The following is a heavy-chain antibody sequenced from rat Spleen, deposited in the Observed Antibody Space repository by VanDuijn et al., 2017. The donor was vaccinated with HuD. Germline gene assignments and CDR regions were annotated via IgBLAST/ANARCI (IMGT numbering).Heavy chain of an antibody. V-gene: IGHV5-31*01. J-gene: IGHJ2*01. CDR3: ARHPAGPTEELDY. CDR2: ITNVAGRT. CDR1: GFTFNNYW. D-gene: IGHD1-11*01. Sequence: EVQLVESGGGLVQPGRSLKLSCVASGFTFNNYWMTWIRQSPGKGLEWVASITNVAGRTYYRDSVKGRFTISRDNAKRTLYLQMDSLRSEDTASYYCARHPAGPTEELDYWGQGVMVTVSS.